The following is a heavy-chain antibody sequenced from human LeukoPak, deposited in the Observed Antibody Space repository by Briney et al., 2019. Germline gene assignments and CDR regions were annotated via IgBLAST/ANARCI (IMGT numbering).Heavy chain of an antibody. CDR3: AKDEHSGPIYGPGY. CDR1: GFTFSTYG. J-gene: IGHJ4*02. D-gene: IGHD3-10*01. V-gene: IGHV3-30*18. CDR2: ISYDGSNK. Sequence: GGSLRLSCAASGFTFSTYGMYWVRQAPGKGLEWVAVISYDGSNKYHADSVKGRFTISRDNSKNTMYLQMNGLRVEDTGVYYCAKDEHSGPIYGPGYWGQGTLVTVSS.